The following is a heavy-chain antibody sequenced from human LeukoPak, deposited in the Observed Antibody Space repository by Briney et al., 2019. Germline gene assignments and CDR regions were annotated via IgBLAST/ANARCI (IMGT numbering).Heavy chain of an antibody. D-gene: IGHD2-15*01. CDR2: ISYDGSNK. Sequence: PGRPLRLSCAASGFTFSSYAMHWVRQAPGKGLEWVAVISYDGSNKYYADSVKGRFTISRDNSKNTLYLQMNSLRAEDTAVYYCARVHSMRGMDVWGQGTTVTVSS. CDR1: GFTFSSYA. J-gene: IGHJ6*02. V-gene: IGHV3-30*04. CDR3: ARVHSMRGMDV.